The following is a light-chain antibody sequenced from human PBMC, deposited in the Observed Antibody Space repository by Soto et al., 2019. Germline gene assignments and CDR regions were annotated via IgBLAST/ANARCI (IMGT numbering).Light chain of an antibody. CDR3: LQEYTYPLT. J-gene: IGKJ4*01. CDR1: QGIRND. V-gene: IGKV1-6*01. CDR2: AAS. Sequence: ALQVTQSPSSLSASVGDRVTITCRASQGIRNDLGWFQQKPGKAPRLLIYAASYLQSGVPLRFSGSGSGTDFTLTISSLQPEDFATYYCLQEYTYPLTFGGGTRVEIK.